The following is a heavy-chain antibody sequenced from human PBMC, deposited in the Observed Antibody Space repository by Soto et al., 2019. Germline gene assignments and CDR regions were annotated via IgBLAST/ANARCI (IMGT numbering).Heavy chain of an antibody. CDR1: GASVSSGDYY. Sequence: SETLSLTCTVSGASVSSGDYYWSCIRQPPGKGLEWIGYNTSSGGSYYTPSLQVRLTISIDTSKNQFTLKLNYVTDADTAIYYCVGKGTTYDSWGRGTLVTVSS. CDR2: NTSSGGS. V-gene: IGHV4-30-4*01. J-gene: IGHJ4*02. CDR3: VGKGTTYDS.